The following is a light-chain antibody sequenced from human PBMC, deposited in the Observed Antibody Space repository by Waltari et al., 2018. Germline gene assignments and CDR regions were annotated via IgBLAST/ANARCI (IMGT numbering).Light chain of an antibody. CDR3: QQYMTYWT. CDR1: QSVSTW. CDR2: KAS. V-gene: IGKV1-5*03. J-gene: IGKJ1*01. Sequence: DIQMTQSPSTLSASVGDRVTMTCRASQSVSTWVAWYQQIPGTAPKLIISKASTLQTGFPSSFSGSGSVTEFRLTISGVQSEDLGTYYCQQYMTYWTFGQGTRVEI.